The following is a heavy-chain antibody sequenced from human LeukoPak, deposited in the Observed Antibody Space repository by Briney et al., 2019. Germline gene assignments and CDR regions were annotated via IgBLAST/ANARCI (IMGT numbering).Heavy chain of an antibody. Sequence: PGKSLRLSCAASGFTFSDSGMHWVRRAPGKGLEWVAIISYEGSKKYYADSVKGRFTISRDNSKNTLFLQLNSLRAEDTAVYYCAKSIASAGDYWGQGTLVTVSS. D-gene: IGHD6-13*01. CDR3: AKSIASAGDY. V-gene: IGHV3-30*18. CDR1: GFTFSDSG. J-gene: IGHJ4*02. CDR2: ISYEGSKK.